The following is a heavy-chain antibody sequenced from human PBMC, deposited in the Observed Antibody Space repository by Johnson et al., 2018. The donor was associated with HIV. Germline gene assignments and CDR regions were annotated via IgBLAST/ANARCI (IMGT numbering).Heavy chain of an antibody. J-gene: IGHJ3*02. CDR1: GFTFSNAW. CDR3: AKDRGIGYDSSGSYGAFDI. Sequence: QVQLVESGGGLVKPGGSLRLSCAASGFTFSNAWMSWVRQAPGKGLEWVAFIRYDGSNKYYADSVKGRFTISRDNSKNTLYLQMNSLRAEDTAVYYCAKDRGIGYDSSGSYGAFDIWGQGTMVTVSS. CDR2: IRYDGSNK. V-gene: IGHV3-30*02. D-gene: IGHD3-22*01.